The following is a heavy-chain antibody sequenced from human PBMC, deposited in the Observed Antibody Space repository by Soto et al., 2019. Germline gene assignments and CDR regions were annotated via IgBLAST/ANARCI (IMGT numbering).Heavy chain of an antibody. CDR3: ARYLVKRAPSFTVF. CDR2: INAGNGNT. D-gene: IGHD4-4*01. J-gene: IGHJ4*02. CDR1: GYTFTSYA. Sequence: ASVKVSCKASGYTFTSYAMHWVRQAPGQRLEWMGWINAGNGNTKYSQKFQGRVTITRDTSASTAYMELRSLRSDDTAVYYCARYLVKRAPSFTVFWCRGSLVTVSA. V-gene: IGHV1-3*01.